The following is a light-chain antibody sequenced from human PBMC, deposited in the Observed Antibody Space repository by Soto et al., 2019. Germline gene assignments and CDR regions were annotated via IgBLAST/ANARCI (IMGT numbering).Light chain of an antibody. J-gene: IGLJ3*02. CDR1: SSDVGGYNY. CDR3: SSYTRSSTLV. CDR2: DVT. Sequence: QAVVTQPASVSGSPGQSITISCTGTSSDVGGYNYVSWYQQHPGKAPKLMLYDVTNRPSGVSNRFSGSKSGNTASLTISGLQAEDEADYYCSSYTRSSTLVFGGGTKLTVL. V-gene: IGLV2-14*01.